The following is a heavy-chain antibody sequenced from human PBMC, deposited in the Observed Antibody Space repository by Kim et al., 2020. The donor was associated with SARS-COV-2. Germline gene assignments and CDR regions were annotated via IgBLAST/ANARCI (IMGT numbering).Heavy chain of an antibody. J-gene: IGHJ6*02. D-gene: IGHD6-19*01. CDR1: GGSISTYY. Sequence: SETLSLTCNVSGGSISTYYWSWIRQPPGRGLEYIGYVYYSGTTNYNPSLKTRVTMSVDTSKNQFSLKLSSVTAADTAVYYCARDGGSGWYNSVDVWGQGTTVTVAS. CDR3: ARDGGSGWYNSVDV. V-gene: IGHV4-59*01. CDR2: VYYSGTT.